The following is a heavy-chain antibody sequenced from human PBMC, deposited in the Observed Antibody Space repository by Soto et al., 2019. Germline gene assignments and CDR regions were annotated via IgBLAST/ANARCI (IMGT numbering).Heavy chain of an antibody. CDR3: VKDMGTTAAGIRYHYGLDV. J-gene: IGHJ6*02. CDR1: VFTFSSYA. D-gene: IGHD6-13*01. V-gene: IGHV3-64D*06. CDR2: ISSNGGGT. Sequence: PRLSCSASVFTFSSYAIHWGRQAPGMGLGYVAAISSNGGGTYYAGSVEGKFSIYRDNFKNMVYLQISSLRAADTAGYCCVKDMGTTAAGIRYHYGLDVLGQGTRVTVSS.